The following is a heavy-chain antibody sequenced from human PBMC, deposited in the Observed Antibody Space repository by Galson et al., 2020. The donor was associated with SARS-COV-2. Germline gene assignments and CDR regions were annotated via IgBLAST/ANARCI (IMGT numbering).Heavy chain of an antibody. Sequence: GGSLRLSCAASGFHYSPAWMSWVRQAPGRGLEWIALVKSKTSGGTTDYAAPVKGRFTILRDDSKSTVHLQMNSLNTEDTAVYYCVADVAEAVYGEFDYWAQGTLVTVSS. CDR2: VKSKTSGGTT. D-gene: IGHD6-19*01. V-gene: IGHV3-15*01. CDR1: GFHYSPAW. CDR3: VADVAEAVYGEFDY. J-gene: IGHJ4*02.